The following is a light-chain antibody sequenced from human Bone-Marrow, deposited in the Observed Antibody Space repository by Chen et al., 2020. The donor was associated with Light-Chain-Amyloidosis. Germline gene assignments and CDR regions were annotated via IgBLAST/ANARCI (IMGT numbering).Light chain of an antibody. CDR1: SGSIATNY. V-gene: IGLV6-57*01. Sequence: NFMLTQRHSVSDSPGKTVIISCTRSSGSIATNYLQGYQQRPGSSPTTVIYEDDQRPSGVPDRFSGPSDRSSNSASLTISGLKTEDEADYYCQSYQGSSQGVFGGGTKLTVL. J-gene: IGLJ3*02. CDR2: EDD. CDR3: QSYQGSSQGV.